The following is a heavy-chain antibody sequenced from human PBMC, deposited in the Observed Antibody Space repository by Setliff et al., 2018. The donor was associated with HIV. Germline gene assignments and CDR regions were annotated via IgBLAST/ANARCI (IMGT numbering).Heavy chain of an antibody. V-gene: IGHV1-18*01. CDR2: MNIDSGHT. CDR3: ARVPSGAAALVRAGFYL. J-gene: IGHJ4*01. CDR1: GYSFTAYG. Sequence: ASVKVSCKASGYSFTAYGISWVRQATGQGFEWMGWMNIDSGHTNFAQKFQDRVTVTTDTSTNTTYMELRGLRSDDTATYYCARVPSGAAALVRAGFYLWGQGTLVTVSS. D-gene: IGHD2-8*02.